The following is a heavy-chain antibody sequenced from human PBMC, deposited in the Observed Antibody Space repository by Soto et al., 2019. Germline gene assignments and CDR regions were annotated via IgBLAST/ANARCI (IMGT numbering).Heavy chain of an antibody. D-gene: IGHD2-21*02. CDR3: ARRELVSCGGDCYSKYFQY. CDR2: IKNDGSDK. Sequence: EVQLVESGGDLVQPGGSLRLSCAASGFSFSNYWMTWVRQAPGKGLEWVANIKNDGSDKYYGASVKGRFTISRDNAKNSLYLQMDSLRAEDTAVYYCARRELVSCGGDCYSKYFQYWGPGTLVTVSS. J-gene: IGHJ1*01. V-gene: IGHV3-7*01. CDR1: GFSFSNYW.